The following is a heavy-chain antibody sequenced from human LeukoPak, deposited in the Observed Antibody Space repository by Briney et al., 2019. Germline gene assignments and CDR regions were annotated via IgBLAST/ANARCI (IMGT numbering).Heavy chain of an antibody. CDR2: VHLSGAS. CDR3: TRESGAFSPFGF. Sequence: SSETLSLTCAVSGGSILTTNWWSWVRQPPGKGLEWIGEVHLSGASNYNPSLKSRVNMSIDKSKNQLSLELTSVTAADTAIYYCTRESGAFSPFGFWGQGTLVTVSS. D-gene: IGHD1-26*01. J-gene: IGHJ4*02. V-gene: IGHV4-4*02. CDR1: GGSILTTNW.